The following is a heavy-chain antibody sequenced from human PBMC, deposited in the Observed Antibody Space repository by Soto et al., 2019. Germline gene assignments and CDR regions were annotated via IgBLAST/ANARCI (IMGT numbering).Heavy chain of an antibody. CDR2: IKQVGSET. J-gene: IGHJ6*02. Sequence: EVQLVESGGGLVQPGGSRRLSCAASGFTFSSYWMSWVRQAPGKGLEWVAQIKQVGSETYYVDSVKGRFTISRDKAKNSQYLQMNRLRAEHTAVYYCASWYYYDYGMDVWGQGTTVTDS. CDR1: GFTFSSYW. V-gene: IGHV3-7*01. CDR3: ASWYYYDYGMDV.